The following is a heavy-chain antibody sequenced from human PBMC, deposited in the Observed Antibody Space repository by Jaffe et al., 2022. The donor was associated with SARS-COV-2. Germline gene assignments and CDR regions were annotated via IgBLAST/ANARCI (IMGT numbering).Heavy chain of an antibody. D-gene: IGHD2-8*02. Sequence: QVQMVEAGGGVVQPGRSLRVSCVGSGFIFDTYVLHWVRQAPGKGLEWVAGISFDGSGKYYADSVKGRLAISRDNSKNTLYLQMSSLRIEDTAVYYCAVSPPTEDFLSGVHYMDVWGKGATVIVSS. CDR2: ISFDGSGK. V-gene: IGHV3-30*09. J-gene: IGHJ6*03. CDR3: AVSPPTEDFLSGVHYMDV. CDR1: GFIFDTYV.